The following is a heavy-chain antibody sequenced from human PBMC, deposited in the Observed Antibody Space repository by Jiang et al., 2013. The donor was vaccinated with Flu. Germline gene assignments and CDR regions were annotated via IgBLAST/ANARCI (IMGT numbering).Heavy chain of an antibody. CDR1: GYTFTGYY. CDR3: ARESARDSSSWYYGMDV. D-gene: IGHD6-13*01. J-gene: IGHJ6*02. V-gene: IGHV1-2*04. Sequence: VQLVESGAEVKKPGASVKVSCKASGYTFTGYYMHWVRQAPGQGLEWMGWINPNSGGTNYAQKFQGWVTMTRDTSISTAYMELSRLRSDDTAVYYCARESARDSSSWYYGMDVWGQGTTVTVSS. CDR2: INPNSGGT.